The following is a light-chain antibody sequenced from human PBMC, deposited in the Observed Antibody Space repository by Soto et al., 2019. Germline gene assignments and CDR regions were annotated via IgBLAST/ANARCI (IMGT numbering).Light chain of an antibody. CDR1: SSDIGDYNY. J-gene: IGLJ7*01. V-gene: IGLV2-8*01. Sequence: QSALTQPPSASGSPGQSVTISCTGTSSDIGDYNYVSWYQQHPGKAPKLMIYEVSTRPSGVPDRFSGSKSGNTASLTVSGLQAEDEADYYCSSYAGSNHFVFGGGTQLTVL. CDR3: SSYAGSNHFV. CDR2: EVS.